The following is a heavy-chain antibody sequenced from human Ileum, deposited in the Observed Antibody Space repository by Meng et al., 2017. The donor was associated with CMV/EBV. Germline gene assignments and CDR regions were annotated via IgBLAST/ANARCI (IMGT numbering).Heavy chain of an antibody. J-gene: IGHJ4*02. CDR3: AREKSSCTSSTCYGVDS. CDR1: DGSISSYY. Sequence: QVQLQAAGRGLVNPSETLSLTCTVSDGSISSYYWSWIRRSAGKGLEWIGRIHTSGTTNYNPPLKSRVTLSLDTSKDQFSLKLTSVTAADTAVYYCAREKSSCTSSTCYGVDSWGQGTLVTVSS. CDR2: IHTSGTT. V-gene: IGHV4-4*07. D-gene: IGHD2-2*01.